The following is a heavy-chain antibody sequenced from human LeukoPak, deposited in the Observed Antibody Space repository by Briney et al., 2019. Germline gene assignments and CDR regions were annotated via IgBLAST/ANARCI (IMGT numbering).Heavy chain of an antibody. D-gene: IGHD2-2*01. J-gene: IGHJ6*03. V-gene: IGHV4-59*01. CDR1: GGSISSYY. CDR2: IYYSGST. CDR3: ARYTSSTSHYYYYYMDV. Sequence: ASETLSLTCTVSGGSISSYYWSWIRQPPGKGLEWIGYIYYSGSTNYNPSLKSRVTISADTSKNQFSLKLSSVTAADTAVYYCARYTSSTSHYYYYYMDVWGKGTTVTVSS.